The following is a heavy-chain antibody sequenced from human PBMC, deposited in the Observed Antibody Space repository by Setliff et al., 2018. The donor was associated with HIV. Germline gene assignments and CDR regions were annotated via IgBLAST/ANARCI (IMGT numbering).Heavy chain of an antibody. CDR2: INHSGST. CDR3: ARDLPYNYGHAGLDY. D-gene: IGHD5-18*01. CDR1: GGSFSGYY. Sequence: PSETLSLTCAVFGGSFSGYYWSWIRQPPGKGLEWIGEINHSGSTDYNPSLKSRVTISVDTSKSQFSLNLSSVTAADTAMYYCARDLPYNYGHAGLDYWGLGTLVTVSS. V-gene: IGHV4-34*01. J-gene: IGHJ4*02.